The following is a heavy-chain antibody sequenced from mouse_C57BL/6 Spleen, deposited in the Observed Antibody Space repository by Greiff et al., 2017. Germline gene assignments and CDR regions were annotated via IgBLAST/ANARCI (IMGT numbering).Heavy chain of an antibody. J-gene: IGHJ4*01. CDR3: ASYYYSPYYYAMDY. Sequence: VQLQQSGAELVKPGASVKLSCKASGYTFTSYWMHWVKQRPGQGLEWIGMIHPNSGSTNYNEKFKSKATLTVEKSSSTAYMQLSSLTSEDSAVYYYASYYYSPYYYAMDYWGQGTSVTVSS. D-gene: IGHD2-12*01. CDR2: IHPNSGST. V-gene: IGHV1-64*01. CDR1: GYTFTSYW.